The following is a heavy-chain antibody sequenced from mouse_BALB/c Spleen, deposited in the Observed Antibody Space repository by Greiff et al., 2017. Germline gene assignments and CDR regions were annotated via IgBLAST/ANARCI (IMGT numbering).Heavy chain of an antibody. J-gene: IGHJ4*01. Sequence: EVQGVESGGGLVQPGGSRKLSCAASGFTFSSFGMHWVRQAPEKGLEWVAYISSGSSTIYYADTVKGRFTISRDNPKNTLFLQMTSLRSEDTAMHYCARWGNPYAMDYWGQGTSVTVSS. CDR1: GFTFSSFG. D-gene: IGHD2-1*01. V-gene: IGHV5-17*02. CDR2: ISSGSSTI. CDR3: ARWGNPYAMDY.